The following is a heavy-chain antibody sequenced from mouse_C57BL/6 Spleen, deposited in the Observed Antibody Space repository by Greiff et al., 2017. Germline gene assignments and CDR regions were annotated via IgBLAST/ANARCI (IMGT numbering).Heavy chain of an antibody. Sequence: VQRVESGPELVKPGASVKISCKASGYAFSSSWMNWVKQRPGKGLEWIGRIYPGDGDTNYNGKFKGKDTLTADKSSSTAYMQLSSLTSEDSAVYFGARTYYGSSNYAMDYWGQGTSVTVSS. J-gene: IGHJ4*01. CDR2: IYPGDGDT. CDR3: ARTYYGSSNYAMDY. CDR1: GYAFSSSW. D-gene: IGHD1-1*01. V-gene: IGHV1-82*01.